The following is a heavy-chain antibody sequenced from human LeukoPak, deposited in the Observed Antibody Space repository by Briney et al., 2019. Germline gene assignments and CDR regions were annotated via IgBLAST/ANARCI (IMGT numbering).Heavy chain of an antibody. J-gene: IGHJ6*03. V-gene: IGHV1-2*02. CDR1: GYTFTSYY. CDR3: ARGPRVITFGGVLPTYYMDV. Sequence: GASVKVSCKASGYTFTSYYMHWVRQAPGQGLEWMGWINPNSGGTNYAQKFQGRVTMTRDTSISTAYMELSRLRSDDTAVYYCARGPRVITFGGVLPTYYMDVWGKGTTVTVSS. CDR2: INPNSGGT. D-gene: IGHD3-16*01.